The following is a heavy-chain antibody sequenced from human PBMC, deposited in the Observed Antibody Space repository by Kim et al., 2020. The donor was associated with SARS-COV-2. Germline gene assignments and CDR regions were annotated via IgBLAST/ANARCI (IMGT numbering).Heavy chain of an antibody. V-gene: IGHV3-33*06. CDR3: AKDQGSSWYLVDHLDY. J-gene: IGHJ4*02. Sequence: DSVKGPFTISVDNSKNTVYLQMNSLGDDDTAMYYCAKDQGSSWYLVDHLDYWGQGTLVTVSS. D-gene: IGHD6-13*01.